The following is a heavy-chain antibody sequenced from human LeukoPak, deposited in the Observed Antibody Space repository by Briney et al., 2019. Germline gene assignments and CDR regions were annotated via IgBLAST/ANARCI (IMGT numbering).Heavy chain of an antibody. CDR1: GYTFTSYY. V-gene: IGHV1-46*01. D-gene: IGHD6-13*01. CDR2: INPSGGST. Sequence: ASVKVSCKASGYTFTSYYMHWVRQAPGQGLERMGIINPSGGSTSYAQKFQGRVTMTRDTSTSTVYMELSSLRSEDTAVYYCASLAAAGNFDYWGQGTLVTVSS. CDR3: ASLAAAGNFDY. J-gene: IGHJ4*02.